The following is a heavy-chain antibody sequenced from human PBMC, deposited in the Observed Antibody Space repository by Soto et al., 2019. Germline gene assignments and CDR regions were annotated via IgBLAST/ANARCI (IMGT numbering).Heavy chain of an antibody. J-gene: IGHJ4*02. CDR3: ARESEDLTSNFDY. Sequence: GGSLRLSCAASGFTFTRYSMNWVRQAPGKGLEWVSSVSSTTNYIYYGDSMKGRFTISRGNAKNSLYLEMNSLRAEDTAVYYCARESEDLTSNFDYWGQGTLVTVSS. V-gene: IGHV3-21*06. CDR1: GFTFTRYS. CDR2: VSSTTNYI.